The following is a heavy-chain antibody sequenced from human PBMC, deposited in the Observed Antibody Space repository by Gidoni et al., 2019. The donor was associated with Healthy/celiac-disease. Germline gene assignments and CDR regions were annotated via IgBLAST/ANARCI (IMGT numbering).Heavy chain of an antibody. Sequence: QVQLVESGGGVVQPGRSLRPSWAASGFTFSSYAMHWVRQAPGKGLEWVAVISYDGSNKYYADSVKGRFTISRDNSKNTLYLQMNSLRAEDTAVYYCARGDYYDSSGGFDYWGQGTLVTVSS. J-gene: IGHJ4*02. CDR1: GFTFSSYA. D-gene: IGHD3-22*01. CDR3: ARGDYYDSSGGFDY. V-gene: IGHV3-30*01. CDR2: ISYDGSNK.